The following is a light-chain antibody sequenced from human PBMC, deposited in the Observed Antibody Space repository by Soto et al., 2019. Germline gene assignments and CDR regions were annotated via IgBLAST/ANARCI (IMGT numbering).Light chain of an antibody. V-gene: IGKV1-39*01. CDR1: HNIVTY. CDR3: HQSHSTPPT. CDR2: EAS. Sequence: DIHMAQSPPSLSASVGDRVTITCRASHNIVTYLNWYQQKAGKAPSLLLYEASHLQSGVPFRFFGSGSGTHFTLTIDNLQHEDSATYYCHQSHSTPPTFGPGTKLEIK. J-gene: IGKJ2*01.